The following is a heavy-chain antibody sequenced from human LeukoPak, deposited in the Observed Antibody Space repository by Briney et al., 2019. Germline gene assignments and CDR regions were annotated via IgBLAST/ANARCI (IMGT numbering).Heavy chain of an antibody. CDR3: ARGQGFRDAGTTNWSDP. D-gene: IGHD1-1*01. J-gene: IGHJ5*02. V-gene: IGHV4-61*09. CDR2: IYRSEST. Sequence: SQTLSLTCTVSGGSISSGSYSWSWIRQPAGKRLEWIVHIYRSESTHYNPSPQSRFTVTVDTTQNIFYLKASSVTARDRAAYYSARGQGFRDAGTTNWSDPSGRGTLLTFSS. CDR1: GGSISSGSYS.